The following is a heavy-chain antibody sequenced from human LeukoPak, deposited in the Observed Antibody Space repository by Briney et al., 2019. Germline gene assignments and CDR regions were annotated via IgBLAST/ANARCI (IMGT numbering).Heavy chain of an antibody. CDR2: IYYSGST. J-gene: IGHJ4*02. V-gene: IGHV4-39*01. CDR1: GGSISSSSYY. D-gene: IGHD6-13*01. CDR3: ARRDSSSWYQTFDY. Sequence: SETLSLTCTVSGGSISSSSYYWGWLRQPPGKGLEWIGSIYYSGSTYYNPSLKSRVTISVDTSKNQFSLKLSSVTAADTAVYYCARRDSSSWYQTFDYWGQGTLVTVSS.